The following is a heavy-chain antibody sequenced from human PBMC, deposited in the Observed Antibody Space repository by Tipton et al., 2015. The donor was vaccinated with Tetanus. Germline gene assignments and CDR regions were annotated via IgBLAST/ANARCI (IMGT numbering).Heavy chain of an antibody. CDR3: ANDRAYSSSWWGY. Sequence: SLRLSCAASGFIFSSYGIHWVRQAPGKGLEWVAVSWYDGTDKYYADSVKGRFTISRDNSKNTLYLQMNSLRADDTAVYYCANDRAYSSSWWGYWGQGTLVTVSS. CDR1: GFIFSSYG. CDR2: SWYDGTDK. V-gene: IGHV3-33*06. J-gene: IGHJ4*02. D-gene: IGHD6-13*01.